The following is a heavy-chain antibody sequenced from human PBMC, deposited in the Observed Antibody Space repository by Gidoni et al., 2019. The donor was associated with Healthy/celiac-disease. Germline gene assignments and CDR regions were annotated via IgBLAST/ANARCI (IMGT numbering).Heavy chain of an antibody. J-gene: IGHJ3*02. CDR1: GFTFSGYW. CDR2: INSDGSRT. V-gene: IGHV3-74*01. Sequence: EVQLVESWGGLVQPWRSLRLSCAASGFTFSGYWMHCVRQAPGQGVVWVSRINSDGSRTSYADSVKGRFTISRDNAKNTLYLQMNSLRAEDTAVYYCARRKDAFDIWGQGTMVTVSS. CDR3: ARRKDAFDI.